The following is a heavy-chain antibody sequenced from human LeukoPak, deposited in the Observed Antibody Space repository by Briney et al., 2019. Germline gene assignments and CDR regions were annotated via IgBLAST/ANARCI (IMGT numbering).Heavy chain of an antibody. CDR1: GFTFSSYG. J-gene: IGHJ4*02. CDR2: ISYDGSNK. Sequence: GRSLRLSCAASGFTFSSYGMHWVRQAPGKGLEWVAVISYDGSNKYYADSVKGRFTISRDNSKNTLYLQMNGLRAEDTAVYYCAKDNLRGEAFDYWGQGTLVTVSS. CDR3: AKDNLRGEAFDY. D-gene: IGHD3-10*01. V-gene: IGHV3-30*18.